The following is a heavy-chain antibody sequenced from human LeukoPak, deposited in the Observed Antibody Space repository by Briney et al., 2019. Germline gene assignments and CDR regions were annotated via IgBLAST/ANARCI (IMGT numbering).Heavy chain of an antibody. Sequence: GGSLRLSCAASGFIFSSYGMHWVRQAPGKGLEWVSAISGSGGSTYYADSVKGRFTISRGNSKNTLYLQMNSLRAEDTAVYYCAKDLRGGYYYDSSGYYAPPGDWGQGTLVTVSS. CDR2: ISGSGGST. CDR1: GFIFSSYG. J-gene: IGHJ4*02. V-gene: IGHV3-23*01. D-gene: IGHD3-22*01. CDR3: AKDLRGGYYYDSSGYYAPPGD.